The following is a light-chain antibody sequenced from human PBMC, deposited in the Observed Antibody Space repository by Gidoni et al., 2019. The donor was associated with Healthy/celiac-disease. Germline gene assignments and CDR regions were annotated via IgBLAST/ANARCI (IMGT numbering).Light chain of an antibody. CDR2: GAS. Sequence: EIVFTQSPGTLSFSPGERATLSCRASQSVSSSYLAWYQQKPGQAPRLLIYGASSRATGIPDRFSGSGSGTDFTLTISRLEPEDFAVYYCQQYGSSRRWTFGQGTKVEIK. CDR1: QSVSSSY. V-gene: IGKV3-20*01. CDR3: QQYGSSRRWT. J-gene: IGKJ1*01.